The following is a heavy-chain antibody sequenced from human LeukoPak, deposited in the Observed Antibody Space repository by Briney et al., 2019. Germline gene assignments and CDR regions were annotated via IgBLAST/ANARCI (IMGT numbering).Heavy chain of an antibody. Sequence: PGGSLRLSCAASGFTVSSNYMSWVRQAPGKGLEWVSVLYSGGSTYYADSVKGRFTISRDNSKNTLYVLMNSLRAEDTAVYYCARERYSGSYYYYYYMDVWGKGTTVTVSS. CDR3: ARERYSGSYYYYYYMDV. D-gene: IGHD1-26*01. CDR2: LYSGGST. V-gene: IGHV3-53*01. J-gene: IGHJ6*03. CDR1: GFTVSSNY.